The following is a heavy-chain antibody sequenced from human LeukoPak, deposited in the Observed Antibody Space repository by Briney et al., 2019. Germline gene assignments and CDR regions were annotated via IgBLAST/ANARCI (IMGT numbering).Heavy chain of an antibody. Sequence: ASVKVSCKASGYTFTGYYMHWVRQAPGQGLEWMGWITPNSGGTNYAQKFQGRVTMTRDTSISTAYMELSRLRSDDTAVYYCASPAGIAAAGIGYFDYWGQGTLVTVSS. CDR3: ASPAGIAAAGIGYFDY. J-gene: IGHJ4*02. CDR2: ITPNSGGT. V-gene: IGHV1-2*02. D-gene: IGHD6-13*01. CDR1: GYTFTGYY.